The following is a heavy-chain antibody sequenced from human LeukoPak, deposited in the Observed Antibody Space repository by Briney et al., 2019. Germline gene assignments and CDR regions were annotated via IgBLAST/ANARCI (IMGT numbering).Heavy chain of an antibody. D-gene: IGHD5-24*01. V-gene: IGHV4-34*01. CDR2: INHSVST. CDR3: ARGQGWNWFDP. Sequence: SETLSLTCAVCGGSFSGYYWSWIRQPPGKGLEWIGDINHSVSTNYNPSLKSRVTISVDTSKNEFSLKLISVTAADTAVYYCARGQGWNWFDPWGQGTLVTVSS. CDR1: GGSFSGYY. J-gene: IGHJ5*02.